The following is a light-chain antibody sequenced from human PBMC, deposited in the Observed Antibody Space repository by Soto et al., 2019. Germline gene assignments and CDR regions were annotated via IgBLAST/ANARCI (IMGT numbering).Light chain of an antibody. CDR3: SSYTSRVV. J-gene: IGLJ2*01. Sequence: QSALTQPASVSGSPGQSITISCTGTSSDVGGYNYVSWYQQHPGKAPKLMIYEVSNRPSGVSNRFSGSKSVNTASLTISGLQAEDEADYYCSSYTSRVVFGGGTKLTVL. V-gene: IGLV2-14*01. CDR1: SSDVGGYNY. CDR2: EVS.